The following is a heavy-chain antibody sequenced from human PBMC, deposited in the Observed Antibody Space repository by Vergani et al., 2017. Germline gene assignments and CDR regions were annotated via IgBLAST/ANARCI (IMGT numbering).Heavy chain of an antibody. J-gene: IGHJ4*02. Sequence: QVQLVQSGAVVKKSGASVKVSCKASGDTFSDYYIHWVRQAPGQGLEWMAWINPNTGGTNYAQKFQGRVTMTRDTSISTAYMELSRLTSDDTAVYYCAREGNYYDSTGFGPGGSFDWGPGTLVIVSS. V-gene: IGHV1-2*02. CDR3: AREGNYYDSTGFGPGGSFD. CDR2: INPNTGGT. CDR1: GDTFSDYY. D-gene: IGHD3-22*01.